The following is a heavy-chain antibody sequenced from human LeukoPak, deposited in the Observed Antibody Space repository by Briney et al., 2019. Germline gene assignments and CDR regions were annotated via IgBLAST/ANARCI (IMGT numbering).Heavy chain of an antibody. CDR1: GGSFSGYY. Sequence: SETLPLTCAVYGGSFSGYYWSWIRQPPGKGLEWIGEINHSGSTNYNPSLKSRVTISVDTSKNQFSLKLSSVTAADTAVYYCARDSSWRSNWFDPWGQGTLVTVSS. CDR2: INHSGST. J-gene: IGHJ5*02. D-gene: IGHD6-13*01. CDR3: ARDSSWRSNWFDP. V-gene: IGHV4-34*01.